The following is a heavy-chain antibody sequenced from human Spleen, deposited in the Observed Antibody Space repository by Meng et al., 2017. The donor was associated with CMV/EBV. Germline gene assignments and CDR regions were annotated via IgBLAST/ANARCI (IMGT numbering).Heavy chain of an antibody. D-gene: IGHD3-3*01. V-gene: IGHV1-18*01. J-gene: IGHJ4*02. Sequence: ASVKVSCKASGYSFTSYAFSWVRQALGQGLEYMGWSSAYNGNTKYAKKFQGRVTMTTDTSTSTVYMELRSLRSDDTAVYYCARDLRFLEWVSQGHALDYWGQGTLVTVSS. CDR2: SSAYNGNT. CDR1: GYSFTSYA. CDR3: ARDLRFLEWVSQGHALDY.